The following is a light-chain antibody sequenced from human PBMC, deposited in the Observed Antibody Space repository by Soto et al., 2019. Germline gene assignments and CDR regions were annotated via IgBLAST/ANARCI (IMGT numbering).Light chain of an antibody. V-gene: IGKV1-39*01. J-gene: IGKJ2*01. CDR1: QRISTY. Sequence: DIQMTQSPSSLSASVGDRVTITCRASQRISTYLNWYQQKPGKAPDLLIYAASSLQSGVPLRFSGSGSGTDFTLTISGLQLEDFATYYCQQSYLTPPYTFGQGTKLEIK. CDR2: AAS. CDR3: QQSYLTPPYT.